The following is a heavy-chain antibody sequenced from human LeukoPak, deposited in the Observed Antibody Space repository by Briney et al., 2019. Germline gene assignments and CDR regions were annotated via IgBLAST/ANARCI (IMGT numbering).Heavy chain of an antibody. CDR2: ILYDGSEQ. D-gene: IGHD3-22*01. J-gene: IGHJ4*02. CDR1: GFTFGNYG. CDR3: ARGEGFYDSSGYYYY. V-gene: IGHV3-30*03. Sequence: GGSLRLSCAASGFTFGNYGMHWVRQAPGKGLEWVTVILYDGSEQSYADSVKGRFTISRDNSKNTLYLQMNSLRAEDTAVYYCARGEGFYDSSGYYYYWGQGTLVTVSS.